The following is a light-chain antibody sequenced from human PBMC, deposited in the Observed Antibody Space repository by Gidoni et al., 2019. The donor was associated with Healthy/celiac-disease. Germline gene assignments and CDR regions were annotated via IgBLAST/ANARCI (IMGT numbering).Light chain of an antibody. Sequence: DIQLTPSPSSLSASVGDRVTITCRASESISSYLNWYQQKPGKAPKLLIYAASSVQSGVPSRVSGSGSGTDFTLTISSLQPEDFATYYCQQSYSTPWTFGQGTKVEIK. CDR3: QQSYSTPWT. CDR1: ESISSY. CDR2: AAS. V-gene: IGKV1-39*01. J-gene: IGKJ1*01.